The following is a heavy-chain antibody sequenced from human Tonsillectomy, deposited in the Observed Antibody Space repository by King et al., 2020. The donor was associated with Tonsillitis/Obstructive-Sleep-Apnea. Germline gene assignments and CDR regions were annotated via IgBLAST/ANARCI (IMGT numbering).Heavy chain of an antibody. D-gene: IGHD6-13*01. V-gene: IGHV3-11*05. CDR3: ARAGGSSWYYFDY. J-gene: IGHJ4*02. Sequence: QLVQSGGGLVKPGGSLRLSCAASGFTFSDYYMSWIRQAPGKGLEWVSYISSSSSYTNNADSVKGRFTISRDNAKNSLYLQMNSLRAEDTAVYYCARAGGSSWYYFDYWGQGTLVTVSS. CDR1: GFTFSDYY. CDR2: ISSSSSYT.